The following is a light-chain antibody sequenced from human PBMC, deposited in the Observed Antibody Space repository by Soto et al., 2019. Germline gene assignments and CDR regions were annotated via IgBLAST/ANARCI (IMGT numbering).Light chain of an antibody. J-gene: IGKJ2*01. Sequence: DVVMTQSPLSLPVTLGQPASISCRSSQSLVYSDGNTYLTWFQQRPGQSPRRLIYKIYARNSGDPARFSGSGSATDFTLQSSRGEAEEGGVYFCMQGTHWPHTLGPGTKPEMK. CDR2: KIY. CDR1: QSLVYSDGNTY. CDR3: MQGTHWPHT. V-gene: IGKV2-30*01.